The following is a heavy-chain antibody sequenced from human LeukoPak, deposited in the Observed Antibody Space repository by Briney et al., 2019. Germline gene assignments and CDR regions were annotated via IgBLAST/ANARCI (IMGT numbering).Heavy chain of an antibody. D-gene: IGHD5-24*01. V-gene: IGHV3-23*01. CDR3: AKLRAPSLHRDGYLDY. CDR1: GFTSSSYA. Sequence: GGSLRLSCAASGFTSSSYAMSWVRQAPGKGLEWVSAISGSDGSTYYADSVKGRFTISRDNSKNTLYLQMNSLRAEDTAVYYCAKLRAPSLHRDGYLDYWGQGTLVTVSS. J-gene: IGHJ4*02. CDR2: ISGSDGST.